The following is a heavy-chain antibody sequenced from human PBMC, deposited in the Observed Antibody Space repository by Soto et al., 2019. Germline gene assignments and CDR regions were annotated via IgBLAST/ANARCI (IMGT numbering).Heavy chain of an antibody. J-gene: IGHJ5*02. CDR3: ARQLGNDYIQNWLET. CDR2: IYPGDSDA. Sequence: PVDSLKISFKFSGYRFTSYLMALVRQMPGKGLEWMGIIYPGDSDARYSPSFQCQVKISVDKSISTAYLQRRSLKASDTATYYCARQLGNDYIQNWLETWGPGPLVNVYS. V-gene: IGHV5-51*01. CDR1: GYRFTSYL. D-gene: IGHD4-4*01.